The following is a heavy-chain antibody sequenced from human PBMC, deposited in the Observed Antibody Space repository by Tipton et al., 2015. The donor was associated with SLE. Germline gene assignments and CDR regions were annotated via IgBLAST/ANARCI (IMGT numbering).Heavy chain of an antibody. Sequence: LRLSCTVSGGSISSYYWSWIRQPPGMGLEWIGYVYYSGSTNYNPSLKSRVTISVDTSKNQFSLKLSSVTAADTAVYYCARDPTWERGMVLAFDIWGQGTMVTVSS. CDR1: GGSISSYY. CDR2: VYYSGST. D-gene: IGHD4/OR15-4a*01. CDR3: ARDPTWERGMVLAFDI. V-gene: IGHV4-59*01. J-gene: IGHJ3*02.